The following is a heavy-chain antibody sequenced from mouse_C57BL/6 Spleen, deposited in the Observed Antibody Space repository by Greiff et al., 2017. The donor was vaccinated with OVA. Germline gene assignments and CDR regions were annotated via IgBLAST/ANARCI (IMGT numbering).Heavy chain of an antibody. V-gene: IGHV1-82*01. Sequence: VQVVESGPELVKPGASVKISCKASGYAFSSSWMNWVKQRPGKGLEWIGRIYPGDGDTNYNGKFKGKATLTADKSSSTAYMQLSSLTSEDSAVYFCARSYDGYYYFDYWGQGTTLTVSS. CDR2: IYPGDGDT. CDR1: GYAFSSSW. CDR3: ARSYDGYYYFDY. D-gene: IGHD2-3*01. J-gene: IGHJ2*01.